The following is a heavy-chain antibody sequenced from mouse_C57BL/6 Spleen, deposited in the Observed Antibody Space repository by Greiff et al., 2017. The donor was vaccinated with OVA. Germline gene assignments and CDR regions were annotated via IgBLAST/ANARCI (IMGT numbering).Heavy chain of an antibody. D-gene: IGHD2-3*01. CDR2: IYPGDGDT. V-gene: IGHV1-82*01. Sequence: VQVVESGPELVKPGASVKISCKASGYAFSSYWMNWVKQRPGKGLEWIGRIYPGDGDTNYNGKFKGKATLTADKSSSTAYMQLSSLTSEDSAVSFNARWEYDDYDYFDYGGQGTTLTVSS. CDR1: GYAFSSYW. J-gene: IGHJ2*01. CDR3: ARWEYDDYDYFDY.